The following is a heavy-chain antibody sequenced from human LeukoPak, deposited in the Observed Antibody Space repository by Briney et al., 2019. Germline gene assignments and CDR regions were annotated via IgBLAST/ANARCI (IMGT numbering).Heavy chain of an antibody. CDR1: GFTFSSDS. CDR2: ISSSSSYI. CDR3: ARDSSGWT. Sequence: GGYLRLSCAASGFTFSSDSMNWARQAPGKGLEWVSSISSSSSYIYYADSVKGRFTISRDNAKNSLYLQMNSLRAEDTAVYYCARDSSGWTWGQGTLVTVSS. D-gene: IGHD6-19*01. V-gene: IGHV3-21*01. J-gene: IGHJ5*02.